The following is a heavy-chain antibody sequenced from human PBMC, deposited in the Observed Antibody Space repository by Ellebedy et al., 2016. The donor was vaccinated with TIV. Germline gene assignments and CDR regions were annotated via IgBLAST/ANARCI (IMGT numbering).Heavy chain of an antibody. Sequence: ASVKVSXKASGYTFTSYYMHWVRQAPGQGLEWMGIINPSGGSTSYAQKFQGRVTMTRDTSTSTVYMELSSLRSEDTAVYYCAREYYYDSSGYFRDAFDIWGQGTMVTVSS. CDR1: GYTFTSYY. J-gene: IGHJ3*02. V-gene: IGHV1-46*01. CDR2: INPSGGST. CDR3: AREYYYDSSGYFRDAFDI. D-gene: IGHD3-22*01.